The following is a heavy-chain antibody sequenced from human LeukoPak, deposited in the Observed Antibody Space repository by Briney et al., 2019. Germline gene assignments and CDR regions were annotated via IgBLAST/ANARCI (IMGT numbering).Heavy chain of an antibody. CDR2: IGIRGDT. Sequence: PGGSLRLSCAASGFTFIDYDMHWVRQVIGKGLEWVSAIGIRGDTHYSGSVKGRFTISSDNSKNTLYLQMNSLRAEDTAVYYCASSRRTYWYFDLWGRGTLVTVS. V-gene: IGHV3-13*01. J-gene: IGHJ2*01. CDR3: ASSRRTYWYFDL. CDR1: GFTFIDYD.